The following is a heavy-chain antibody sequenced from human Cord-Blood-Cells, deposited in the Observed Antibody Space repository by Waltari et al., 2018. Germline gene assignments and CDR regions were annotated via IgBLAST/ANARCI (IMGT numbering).Heavy chain of an antibody. Sequence: EVQLVQSGAEVKKPGESLKISCKGSGYSFTSYWIGWVRQMPGKGLEWMGIIYPGDSGTRYSPSCQGQVTISADKSSSTAYLQWSSLKASDTAMYYCARQGWGSNKAGNFDYWGQGTLVTVSS. CDR2: IYPGDSGT. CDR1: GYSFTSYW. J-gene: IGHJ4*02. D-gene: IGHD6-19*01. CDR3: ARQGWGSNKAGNFDY. V-gene: IGHV5-51*01.